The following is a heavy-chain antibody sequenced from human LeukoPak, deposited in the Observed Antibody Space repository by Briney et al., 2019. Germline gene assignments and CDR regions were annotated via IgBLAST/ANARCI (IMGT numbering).Heavy chain of an antibody. J-gene: IGHJ4*02. CDR1: GGSISSSSYY. Sequence: PSETLSLTCTVSGGSISSSSYYWTWIRQPPGKGLEWIGSIYYSGSTYYNPSLQGRITISVDTSKNQFSLKLSSVTAADTSVYYCARRKLSPYFDLWGQGTLVTVSS. CDR2: IYYSGST. CDR3: ARRKLSPYFDL. D-gene: IGHD2/OR15-2a*01. V-gene: IGHV4-39*01.